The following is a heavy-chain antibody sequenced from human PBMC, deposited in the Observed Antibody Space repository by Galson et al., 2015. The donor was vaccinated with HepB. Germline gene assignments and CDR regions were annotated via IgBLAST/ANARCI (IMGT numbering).Heavy chain of an antibody. J-gene: IGHJ4*02. CDR2: IWYDGSNK. Sequence: SLRLSCAASGFTFSSYGMHWVRQAPGKGLEWMGVIWYDGSNKYYADSVKGRSTISRDNSKNTLFLQMNSLRVEDTGIYYCARDRGFHSDSPAYWGQGTMVIVS. V-gene: IGHV3-33*01. CDR3: ARDRGFHSDSPAY. D-gene: IGHD1-26*01. CDR1: GFTFSSYG.